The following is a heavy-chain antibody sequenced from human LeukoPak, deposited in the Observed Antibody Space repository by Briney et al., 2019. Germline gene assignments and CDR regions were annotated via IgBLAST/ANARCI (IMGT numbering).Heavy chain of an antibody. CDR1: GFTFSSYG. V-gene: IGHV3-33*01. CDR2: IWYDGSNK. D-gene: IGHD3-22*01. Sequence: GGSLRLSCAASGFTFSSYGMHWVRQAPGKGLEWVAVIWYDGSNKYYADSVKGRFTISRDNSKNTLYLQMNSLRAEDTAVYYCARDSYDSSGYYYRSDAFDIWGQGTMVTVSS. J-gene: IGHJ3*02. CDR3: ARDSYDSSGYYYRSDAFDI.